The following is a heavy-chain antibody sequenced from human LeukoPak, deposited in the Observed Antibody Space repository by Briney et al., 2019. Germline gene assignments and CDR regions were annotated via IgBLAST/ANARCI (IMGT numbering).Heavy chain of an antibody. Sequence: GGSLRLSCAASGSTFSSYGMHWVRQAPGKGLEWVAVIWYDGSNKYYADSVKGRFTISRDNSKNTLYLQMNSLRAEDTAVYYCARGVTAGPSYYYYYMDVWGKGTTVTVSS. CDR3: ARGVTAGPSYYYYYMDV. J-gene: IGHJ6*03. D-gene: IGHD6-13*01. V-gene: IGHV3-33*01. CDR2: IWYDGSNK. CDR1: GSTFSSYG.